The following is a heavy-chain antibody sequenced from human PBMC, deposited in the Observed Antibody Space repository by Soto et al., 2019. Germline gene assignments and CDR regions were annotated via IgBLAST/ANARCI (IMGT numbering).Heavy chain of an antibody. CDR3: ARAVSARPDGYYYYAMDV. CDR2: INRSGST. CDR1: GGSLSNYY. D-gene: IGHD6-6*01. J-gene: IGHJ6*02. Sequence: QVQLQQWGAGLLKPSETLSLTCAVYGGSLSNYYWRWIRQPPGKGLEWIGEINRSGSTNYNPSLKSRVTISGDTAKNQYSLKLASVTAADTAVYYCARAVSARPDGYYYYAMDVWGQGTTVTGSS. V-gene: IGHV4-34*01.